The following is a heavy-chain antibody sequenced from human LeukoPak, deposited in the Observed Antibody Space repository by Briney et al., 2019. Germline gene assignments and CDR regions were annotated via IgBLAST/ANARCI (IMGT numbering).Heavy chain of an antibody. CDR2: MSPNSGNT. CDR1: GYTFTSYD. Sequence: ASVKVSCKASGYTFTSYDINWVRQATGQGLEWMGWMSPNSGNTGYAQKFQGRVTMTRNTSISTAYMELSSLRSEDTAVYYCARGTTIYASFDYWGQGTLVTVSS. V-gene: IGHV1-8*01. J-gene: IGHJ4*02. CDR3: ARGTTIYASFDY. D-gene: IGHD3-3*01.